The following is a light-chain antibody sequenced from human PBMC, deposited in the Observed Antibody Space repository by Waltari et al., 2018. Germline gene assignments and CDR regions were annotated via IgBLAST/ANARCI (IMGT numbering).Light chain of an antibody. V-gene: IGKV1-5*03. Sequence: DIQMTQSPSTLSASVGDRITINCRASQSISDWLAWYQQKPGKAPKVLIYKAFTLESGVPSRFSGSGFGTEFTLTISSLQPDDFATYYCQQYNTFSVTFGGGTKVEIK. CDR2: KAF. J-gene: IGKJ4*01. CDR3: QQYNTFSVT. CDR1: QSISDW.